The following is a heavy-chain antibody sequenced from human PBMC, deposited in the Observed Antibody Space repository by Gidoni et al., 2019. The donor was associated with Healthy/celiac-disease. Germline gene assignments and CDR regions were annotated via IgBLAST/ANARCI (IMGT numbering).Heavy chain of an antibody. CDR1: GFTFSSYA. CDR3: ARDVFCSGGSCYYFDY. D-gene: IGHD2-15*01. J-gene: IGHJ4*02. Sequence: QVQLVESGGGVVQPGRSLRLSCAASGFTFSSYAMHWVRQAPGKGLEWVAVISYDGSNKYYADSVKGRFTISRDNSKNTLYLQMNSLRAEDTAVYYCARDVFCSGGSCYYFDYWGQGTLVTVSS. CDR2: ISYDGSNK. V-gene: IGHV3-30-3*01.